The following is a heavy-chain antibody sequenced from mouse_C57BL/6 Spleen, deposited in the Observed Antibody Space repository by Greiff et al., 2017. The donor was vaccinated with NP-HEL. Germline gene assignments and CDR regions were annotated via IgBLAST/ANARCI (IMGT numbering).Heavy chain of an antibody. V-gene: IGHV14-4*01. CDR2: IDPENGDT. J-gene: IGHJ1*03. CDR1: GFNIKDDY. Sequence: EVQLQQSGAELVRPGASVKLSCTASGFNIKDDYMHWVKQRPEQGLEWIGWIDPENGDTEYASKFQGKATITADTSSNTAYLQLSSLTSEDTAVYYCTTGPSTMVTTEGYFDVWGTGTTVTVSS. CDR3: TTGPSTMVTTEGYFDV. D-gene: IGHD2-2*01.